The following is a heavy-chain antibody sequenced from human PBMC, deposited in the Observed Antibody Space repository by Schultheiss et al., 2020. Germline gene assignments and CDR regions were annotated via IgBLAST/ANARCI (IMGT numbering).Heavy chain of an antibody. CDR2: ISAYNGNT. V-gene: IGHV1-18*04. CDR1: GYTFTSYY. J-gene: IGHJ4*02. Sequence: ASVKVSCKASGYTFTSYYMHWVRQAPGQGLEWMGWISAYNGNTNYAQKLQGRVTMTTDTSTSTAYMELRSLRSDDTAVYYCARVGWELLGTNIDFDYWGQGTLVTVPQ. CDR3: ARVGWELLGTNIDFDY. D-gene: IGHD1-26*01.